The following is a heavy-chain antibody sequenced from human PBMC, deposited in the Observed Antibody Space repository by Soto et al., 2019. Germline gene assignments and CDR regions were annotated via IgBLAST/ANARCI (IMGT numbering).Heavy chain of an antibody. CDR2: ISGSGGGT. Sequence: EVQLLESGGGLVQPGGSLRLSCAASGFTLSSSAMSWVRQAPGKGLEWVSAISGSGGGTYYADSVKGRFTISRDNSRNTLYLQMNRLRAEDTAVFYCAKGPTIFGVVIIPEYYYGMDVWGQGTTVTVSS. CDR1: GFTLSSSA. J-gene: IGHJ6*02. V-gene: IGHV3-23*01. D-gene: IGHD3-3*01. CDR3: AKGPTIFGVVIIPEYYYGMDV.